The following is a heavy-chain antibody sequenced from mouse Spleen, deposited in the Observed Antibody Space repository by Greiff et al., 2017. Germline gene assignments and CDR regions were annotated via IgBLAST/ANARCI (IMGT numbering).Heavy chain of an antibody. CDR2: IYPGNSDT. CDR1: GYTFTSYW. J-gene: IGHJ2*01. V-gene: IGHV1-5*01. CDR3: TMGYYGHYFDY. Sequence: VQLQQSGTVLARPGASVKMSCKASGYTFTSYWMHWVKQRPGQGLEWIGAIYPGNSDTSYNQKFKGKAKLTAVTSTSTAYMELSSLTNEDSAVYYCTMGYYGHYFDYWGQGTTLTVSS. D-gene: IGHD1-2*01.